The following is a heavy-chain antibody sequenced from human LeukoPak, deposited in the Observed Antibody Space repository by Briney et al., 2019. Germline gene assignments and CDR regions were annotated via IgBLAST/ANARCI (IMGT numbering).Heavy chain of an antibody. CDR2: IKQDGSEK. J-gene: IGHJ4*02. CDR1: GFTFSNYW. D-gene: IGHD3-10*01. CDR3: AKVAKYYYGSETYYFFDY. Sequence: GGSLRLSCAASGFTFSNYWMNWVRQAPGKGLEWVANIKQDGSEKYYVDSVKGRFTISRDNAKNSLYLQMNSLRVEDTAVYYCAKVAKYYYGSETYYFFDYWGQGTLVTASS. V-gene: IGHV3-7*01.